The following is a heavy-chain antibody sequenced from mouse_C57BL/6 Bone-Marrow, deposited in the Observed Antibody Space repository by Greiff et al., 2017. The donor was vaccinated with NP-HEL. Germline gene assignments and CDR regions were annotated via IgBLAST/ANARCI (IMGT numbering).Heavy chain of an antibody. Sequence: EVQLQESGPGLVKPSQSLSLTCSVTGYSITSGYYWNWLRQFPGNKLEWMGYISYDGGNNYNPSLKNRISIPRDTSKNQFFLKLNSVTTEDTATYYCARGGYDWFAYWGQGTLVTVSA. CDR3: ARGGYDWFAY. CDR1: GYSITSGYY. V-gene: IGHV3-6*01. J-gene: IGHJ3*01. D-gene: IGHD2-2*01. CDR2: ISYDGGN.